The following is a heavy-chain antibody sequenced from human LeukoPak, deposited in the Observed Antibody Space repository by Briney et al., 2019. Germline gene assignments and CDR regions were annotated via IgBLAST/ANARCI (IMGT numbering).Heavy chain of an antibody. CDR1: GGSIISYY. V-gene: IGHV4-59*01. CDR3: ARGSADTAMVTIDY. Sequence: KPSETLSLTCTVSGGSIISYYGSWFRQPPGKGLEGIGYIYYSGSTNYNPSLKSRVTISVDTSKNQFSLKLSSVTAADTAVYYCARGSADTAMVTIDYWGQGTLVTVSS. CDR2: IYYSGST. D-gene: IGHD5-18*01. J-gene: IGHJ4*02.